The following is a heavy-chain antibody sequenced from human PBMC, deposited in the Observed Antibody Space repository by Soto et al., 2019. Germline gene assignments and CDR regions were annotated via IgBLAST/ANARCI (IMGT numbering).Heavy chain of an antibody. CDR1: GGSFSGYY. CDR3: ARVSYYDSSGYYQPYYYYGMDV. J-gene: IGHJ6*02. CDR2: INHSGST. D-gene: IGHD3-22*01. Sequence: SETLSLTCAVYGGSFSGYYWSWIRQPPRKGLEWIGEINHSGSTNYNPSLKSRVTISVDTSKNQFSLKLSSVTAADTAVYYCARVSYYDSSGYYQPYYYYGMDVWGQGTTVTVSS. V-gene: IGHV4-34*01.